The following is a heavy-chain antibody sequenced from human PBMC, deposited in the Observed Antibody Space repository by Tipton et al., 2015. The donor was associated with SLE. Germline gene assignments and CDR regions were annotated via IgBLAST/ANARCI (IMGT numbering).Heavy chain of an antibody. V-gene: IGHV1-8*02. Sequence: QSGAEVKKPGASVKVSCKATGHTFRNYDINWVRQAPGRGLEGMGWMNPSGNTAYAQKFQDRLTMTRDTSISTAYMELSSLTSADTAVYLCARETTSTRDGLDDWGQETTIIVSS. CDR3: ARETTSTRDGLDD. J-gene: IGHJ6*02. D-gene: IGHD1-1*01. CDR2: MNPSGNT. CDR1: GHTFRNYD.